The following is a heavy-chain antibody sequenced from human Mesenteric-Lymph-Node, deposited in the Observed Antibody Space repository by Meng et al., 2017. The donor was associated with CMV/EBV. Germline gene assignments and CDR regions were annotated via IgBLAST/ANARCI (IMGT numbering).Heavy chain of an antibody. Sequence: GGSLRLSCAASGFTFDDYAMHWVRQAPGKGLEWVSGISWNSGSIGYADSVKGRFTISRDNAKNSLYLQMNSLRAEDTALYYCARDLSYRGRGVIGDGDYYYYGMDVWGQGTTVTVSS. CDR2: ISWNSGSI. CDR3: ARDLSYRGRGVIGDGDYYYYGMDV. CDR1: GFTFDDYA. V-gene: IGHV3-9*01. D-gene: IGHD3-10*01. J-gene: IGHJ6*02.